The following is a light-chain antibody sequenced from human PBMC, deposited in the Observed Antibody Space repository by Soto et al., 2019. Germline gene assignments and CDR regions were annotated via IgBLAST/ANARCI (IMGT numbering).Light chain of an antibody. CDR1: QSVSSSY. V-gene: IGKV3-20*01. Sequence: EIVLTQSPGTLSLSPGERATLSCRASQSVSSSYFAWYQQKPGQAPRLLIYGASSRATGIPDKFSGSGSGTEFTLTISRLEPEDFAVYYCQQYGSSPPTFGYGTKVEIK. J-gene: IGKJ1*01. CDR2: GAS. CDR3: QQYGSSPPT.